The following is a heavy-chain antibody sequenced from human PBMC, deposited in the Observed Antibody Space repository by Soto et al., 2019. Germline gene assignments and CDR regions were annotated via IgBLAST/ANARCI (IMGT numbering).Heavy chain of an antibody. V-gene: IGHV1-18*01. CDR2: ISAYNGNT. D-gene: IGHD2-15*01. CDR1: GYTLTTYG. Sequence: GASVKVSCKASGYTLTTYGISWVRQAPGQGLELMGWISAYNGNTNYAQKFQGTVTMTTDTSTSIAYMELRSLRSDDTAVYYCARGPPTSCSGGSCYSHYFDYWGQGTLVTVS. J-gene: IGHJ4*02. CDR3: ARGPPTSCSGGSCYSHYFDY.